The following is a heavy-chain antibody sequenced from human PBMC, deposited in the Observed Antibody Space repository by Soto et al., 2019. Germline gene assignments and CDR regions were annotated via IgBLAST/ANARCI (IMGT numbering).Heavy chain of an antibody. V-gene: IGHV3-21*01. D-gene: IGHD3-22*01. CDR2: ITGSSSYI. J-gene: IGHJ4*02. Sequence: LRLSCAASGFTFSSYSVNWVRQAPGKGLEWVPSITGSSSYIYYADSVKGRFTISRDNAKNSLYLQMNSLRAEDTAVYYCARDVYYYDSSAYWAYWGQGTLVTVSS. CDR3: ARDVYYYDSSAYWAY. CDR1: GFTFSSYS.